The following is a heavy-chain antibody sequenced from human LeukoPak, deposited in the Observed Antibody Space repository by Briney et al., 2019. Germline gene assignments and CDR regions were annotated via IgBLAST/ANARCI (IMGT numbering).Heavy chain of an antibody. Sequence: ETLSLTCTVSGDSISISSYSWGWIRQPPGKGLEWVSYISSSSSTIYYADSVKGRFTISRDNAKNSLYLQMNSLRDEDTAVYYCARDGTRLRYFDWLPPVSFDPWGQGTLVTVSS. D-gene: IGHD3-9*01. CDR1: GDSISISSYS. V-gene: IGHV3-48*02. J-gene: IGHJ5*02. CDR3: ARDGTRLRYFDWLPPVSFDP. CDR2: ISSSSSTI.